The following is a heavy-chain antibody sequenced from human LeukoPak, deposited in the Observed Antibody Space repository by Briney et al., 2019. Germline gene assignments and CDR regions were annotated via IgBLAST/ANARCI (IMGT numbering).Heavy chain of an antibody. CDR3: ARDPASWYSSWFDP. V-gene: IGHV4-61*02. J-gene: IGHJ5*02. D-gene: IGHD6-13*01. CDR1: GGSISSGSYY. CDR2: IYTSGST. Sequence: SETLSLTCTVSGGSISSGSYYWSWIRQPAGKGLEWIGRIYTSGSTNYNPSLKSRVTISVDTSKNQFSLKLSSVTAADTAVYYCARDPASWYSSWFDPWGQGTLVTVSS.